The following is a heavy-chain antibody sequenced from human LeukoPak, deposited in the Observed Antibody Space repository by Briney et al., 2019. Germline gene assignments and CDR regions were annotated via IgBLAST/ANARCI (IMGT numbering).Heavy chain of an antibody. J-gene: IGHJ5*02. Sequence: ASVKVSCKASGYTITGYYMHWVRQAPGQGLEWMGRINPNSGGTNYAQKFQGWVTMTRDTSISTAYMELSRLRSDDTAVYYCARDSGGYWFDPWGQGTLVTVSS. CDR2: INPNSGGT. CDR1: GYTITGYY. CDR3: ARDSGGYWFDP. V-gene: IGHV1-2*04. D-gene: IGHD1-26*01.